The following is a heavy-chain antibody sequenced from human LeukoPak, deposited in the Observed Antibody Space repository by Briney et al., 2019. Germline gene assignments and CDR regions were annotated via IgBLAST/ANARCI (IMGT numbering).Heavy chain of an antibody. CDR1: GFTFSSYG. CDR2: IRYDGSNK. D-gene: IGHD4-11*01. Sequence: TGGSLRLSCAASGFTFSSYGMHWVRQAPGKGLEWVALIRYDGSNKYYADSVKGRFTISRDNSKNTLYLQMNSLRAEDRAVYYCAKDTANYSNYVFVSWGQGTLVTVSS. V-gene: IGHV3-30*02. J-gene: IGHJ4*02. CDR3: AKDTANYSNYVFVS.